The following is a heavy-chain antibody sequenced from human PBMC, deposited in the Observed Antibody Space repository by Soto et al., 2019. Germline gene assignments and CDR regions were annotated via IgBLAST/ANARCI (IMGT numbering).Heavy chain of an antibody. Sequence: ESGGRAVQPGGPLRLSCAASGFTFSSYGMHWVRQAPGKGLEWVAFTSYDGRNKDYADSVKGRFTISRDNPRNTLYLQVDSLRPEDTAVYYCAKAYYDFWSDYRSSTMDVWGRGTTVTVSS. CDR2: TSYDGRNK. J-gene: IGHJ6*02. V-gene: IGHV3-30*18. CDR1: GFTFSSYG. D-gene: IGHD3-3*01. CDR3: AKAYYDFWSDYRSSTMDV.